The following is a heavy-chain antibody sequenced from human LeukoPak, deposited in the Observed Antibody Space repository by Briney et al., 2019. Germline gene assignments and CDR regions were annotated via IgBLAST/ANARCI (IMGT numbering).Heavy chain of an antibody. D-gene: IGHD3-10*01. CDR1: GGTFSSYA. CDR3: ARDSGQPHTTTGYFDY. V-gene: IGHV1-69*05. J-gene: IGHJ4*02. Sequence: ASVKVSCKASGGTFSSYAISWVRQAPGQGLEWMGGIIPIFGTANYAQKSQGRVTITTDESTSTAYMELSSLRSEDTAVYYCARDSGQPHTTTGYFDYWGQGTLVTVSS. CDR2: IIPIFGTA.